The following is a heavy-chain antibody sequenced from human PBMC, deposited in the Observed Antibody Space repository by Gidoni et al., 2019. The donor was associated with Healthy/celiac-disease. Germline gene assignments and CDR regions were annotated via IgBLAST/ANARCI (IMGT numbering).Heavy chain of an antibody. CDR2: ISGSGGST. J-gene: IGHJ4*02. CDR1: GFTFSSYA. D-gene: IGHD2-21*01. V-gene: IGHV3-23*01. CDR3: AKDRRLASPNCGGDCYLDY. Sequence: EVQLLESGGGLVQPGGSLRLSCAASGFTFSSYALRWGRQAPGKGLGWVSAISGSGGSTYYADSVKGRFTISRDNSKNTLYLQMNSLRAEDTAVYYCAKDRRLASPNCGGDCYLDYWGQGTLVTVSS.